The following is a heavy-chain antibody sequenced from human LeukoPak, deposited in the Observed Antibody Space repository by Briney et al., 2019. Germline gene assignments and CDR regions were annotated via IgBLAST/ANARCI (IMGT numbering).Heavy chain of an antibody. CDR2: INPNSGGT. Sequence: GASVKVSCKASGYTFTGYYMHWVRQAPGQGLEWMGWINPNSGGTNYAQKFQGRVTMTRDTSISTAYMELSRLRSDDTAVYYCARERLRPRGEDFDYWGQGTLVTVSS. D-gene: IGHD5-12*01. CDR1: GYTFTGYY. V-gene: IGHV1-2*02. CDR3: ARERLRPRGEDFDY. J-gene: IGHJ4*02.